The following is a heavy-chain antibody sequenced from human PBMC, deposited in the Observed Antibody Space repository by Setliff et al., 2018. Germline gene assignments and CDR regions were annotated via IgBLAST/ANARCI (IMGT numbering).Heavy chain of an antibody. Sequence: GGSLRLSCTTSGFTFSSYEVNWVRQAPGKGLEWVSYISSSGTTKHYADSVKGRFTISRDDARNSMYLQMDGLRVEDTAVYYCLGAGTCSYWGQGTLVTVSS. J-gene: IGHJ4*02. V-gene: IGHV3-48*03. D-gene: IGHD3-10*02. CDR1: GFTFSSYE. CDR2: ISSSGTTK. CDR3: LGAGTCSY.